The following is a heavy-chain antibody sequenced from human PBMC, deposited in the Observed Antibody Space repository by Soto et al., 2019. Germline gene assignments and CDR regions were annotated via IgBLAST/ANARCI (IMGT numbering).Heavy chain of an antibody. CDR3: ARHLITVPTAIGYSYYYYGMDV. CDR2: FHYSGNT. D-gene: IGHD2-2*02. V-gene: IGHV4-39*01. J-gene: IGHJ6*02. CDR1: GDSISGNNYY. Sequence: PSETLSLTXAVSGDSISGNNYYWAWIRQPPGKGLEWIGSFHYSGNTFYNPSLKSRVTISVDASKNQFSLRLTSVTAADTAVYYCARHLITVPTAIGYSYYYYGMDVWGQGTTVTVSS.